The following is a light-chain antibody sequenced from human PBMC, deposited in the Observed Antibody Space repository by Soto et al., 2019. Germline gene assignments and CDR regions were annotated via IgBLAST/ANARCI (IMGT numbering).Light chain of an antibody. CDR1: SYNIGKNL. J-gene: IGLJ3*02. CDR2: KTD. CDR3: AAWDDSLSAGV. Sequence: QAVLTQPPSASGTPGQRVTISCSGGSYNIGKNLVYWYQQRPGTAPKLLIFKTDARPSGVPERFSGSNSGSSASLAISGLRSEDEADYFCAAWDDSLSAGVFGGGTKLTVL. V-gene: IGLV1-47*01.